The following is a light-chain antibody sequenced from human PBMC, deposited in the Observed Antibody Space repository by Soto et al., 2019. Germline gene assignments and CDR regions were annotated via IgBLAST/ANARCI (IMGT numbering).Light chain of an antibody. V-gene: IGKV3-20*01. CDR1: QSVSSY. CDR3: QQYGSSPVT. J-gene: IGKJ5*01. Sequence: EIVLTQSPATLSLSPGETATLSRRASQSVSSYLAWYKQKPDQAPRLLIYDASNRATGIPDRFSGSGSGTEFTLTISRLEPEDFEVYYCQQYGSSPVTFGQGTRLEIK. CDR2: DAS.